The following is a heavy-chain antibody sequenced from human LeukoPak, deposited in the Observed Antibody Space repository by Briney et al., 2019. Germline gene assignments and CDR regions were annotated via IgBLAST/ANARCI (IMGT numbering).Heavy chain of an antibody. CDR2: TYYRSKWYN. Sequence: SQTLSLTCAISGDSFSSNSAAWNWIRQSPSRGLEWLGRTYYRSKWYNDYAVSVKSRITINPDTSKNNFSLQLNSVTPEETAVYYCARGSLPSPGHAFDIWGQGTMVTVSS. J-gene: IGHJ3*02. CDR1: GDSFSSNSAA. V-gene: IGHV6-1*01. CDR3: ARGSLPSPGHAFDI.